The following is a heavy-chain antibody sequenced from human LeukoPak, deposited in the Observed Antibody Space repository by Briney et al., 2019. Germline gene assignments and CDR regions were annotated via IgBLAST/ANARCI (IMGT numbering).Heavy chain of an antibody. Sequence: PSETLSLTCTVSDGAIRTSNHYWDWIRQPPGKGPVWIGSIYYTGKTYDNPSLKSRLSMSVDTAKSQFSLKLRSVTAADTAVYYCARGVGPNGKFQGLDFWGQGSLVIVSS. CDR1: DGAIRTSNHY. CDR2: IYYTGKT. V-gene: IGHV4-39*07. D-gene: IGHD1-26*01. J-gene: IGHJ4*02. CDR3: ARGVGPNGKFQGLDF.